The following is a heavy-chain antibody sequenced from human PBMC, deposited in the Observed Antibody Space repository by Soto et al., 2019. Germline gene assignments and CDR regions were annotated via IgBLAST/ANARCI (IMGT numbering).Heavy chain of an antibody. CDR3: ARVPTSYQLLYGWGYYGMDV. V-gene: IGHV1-8*01. CDR1: GYTFTGYD. CDR2: MNPNSGNT. J-gene: IGHJ6*02. D-gene: IGHD2-2*02. Sequence: ASVKVSCKASGYTFTGYDINWVRQATGQGLEWMGWMNPNSGNTGYAQKFQGRVTMTRNTSISTAYMELSSLRSEDTAVYYCARVPTSYQLLYGWGYYGMDVWGQGTTVTVSS.